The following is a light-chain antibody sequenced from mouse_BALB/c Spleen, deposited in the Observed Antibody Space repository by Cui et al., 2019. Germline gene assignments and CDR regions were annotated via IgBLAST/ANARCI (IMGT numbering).Light chain of an antibody. CDR2: KAK. CDR3: QQFWSTPWT. J-gene: IGKJ1*01. CDR1: GNINNY. V-gene: IGKV12-41*01. Sequence: DIQMTQSPASLPASVGDTVTSTCRASGNINNYLAWYQQKQGKSPQLLVYKAKTLADGVPSRFSGSGTGTDYSLKINSVQPEDVGSYYCQQFWSTPWTFGGGTKLEIK.